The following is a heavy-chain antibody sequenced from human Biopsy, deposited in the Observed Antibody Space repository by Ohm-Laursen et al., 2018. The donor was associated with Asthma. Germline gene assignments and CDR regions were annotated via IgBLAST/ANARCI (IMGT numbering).Heavy chain of an antibody. Sequence: GASVKVSCKASGYTFISYAIHWVRQAPGQRLEWMGWINAGNGNTKYSQKFQGRVTITRDTSANTAYMDLSSLRSEDTAVYYCASPLGDYYDSSGYYYASLGYWGLGTLVIVSS. CDR3: ASPLGDYYDSSGYYYASLGY. V-gene: IGHV1-3*01. D-gene: IGHD3-22*01. CDR1: GYTFISYA. J-gene: IGHJ4*02. CDR2: INAGNGNT.